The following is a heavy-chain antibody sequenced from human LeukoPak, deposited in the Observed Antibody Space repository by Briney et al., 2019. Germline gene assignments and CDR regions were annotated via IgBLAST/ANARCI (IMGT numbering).Heavy chain of an antibody. J-gene: IGHJ5*02. Sequence: GGSLRLSCAASGFTFSDYYMSWIRQAPGKGLVGVSYLSSSGSTIYYADSVKGRFTISRDNAKNSLYLQMNRLRAEDTAVYYCARESVGDDFSWFDPWGQGTLVTVSS. CDR3: ARESVGDDFSWFDP. V-gene: IGHV3-11*01. CDR2: LSSSGSTI. CDR1: GFTFSDYY. D-gene: IGHD3-16*01.